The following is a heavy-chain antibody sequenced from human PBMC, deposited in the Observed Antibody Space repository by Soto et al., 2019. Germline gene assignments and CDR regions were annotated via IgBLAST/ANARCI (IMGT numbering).Heavy chain of an antibody. J-gene: IGHJ4*02. D-gene: IGHD6-19*01. Sequence: GGSLRFSCEASGFTFSSYEMNWVRQAPGKGLEWVSYISTSGSDIYYADSVKGRFTISRDNAKSITTAYLQWSSLKASDTAMYYCARRGTYSSGWDYWGQGTLVTVSS. CDR1: GFTFSSYE. CDR2: ISTSGSDI. CDR3: ARRGTYSSGWDY. V-gene: IGHV3-48*03.